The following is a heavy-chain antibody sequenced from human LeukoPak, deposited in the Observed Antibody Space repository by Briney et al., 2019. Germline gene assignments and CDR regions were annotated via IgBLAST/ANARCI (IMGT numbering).Heavy chain of an antibody. CDR1: GFTFSSFD. CDR3: AKDFSAGTYFDY. D-gene: IGHD6-13*01. V-gene: IGHV3-23*01. J-gene: IGHJ4*02. Sequence: GGSLRLSCAASGFTFSSFDTSWVRQASGKGLEWVSGISGSGGSTYYADSVKGRFTISRDNSKNTLFLQMNSLRAEDTAIYYCAKDFSAGTYFDYWGQGTLVTVSS. CDR2: ISGSGGST.